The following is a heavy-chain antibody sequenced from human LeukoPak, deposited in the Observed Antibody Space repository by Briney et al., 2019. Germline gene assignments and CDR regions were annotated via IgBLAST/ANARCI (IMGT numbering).Heavy chain of an antibody. CDR2: IIPILGIA. V-gene: IGHV1-69*02. D-gene: IGHD3-22*01. CDR3: VRYQYYYDSSGYPVDY. Sequence: SVKVSCKASGGTFSSYTISWVRQAPGQGLEWMGRIIPILGIANYAQKFQGRVTITADKSTSTAYMELSSLRSEDTAVYYCVRYQYYYDSSGYPVDYWGQGTLVTVSS. J-gene: IGHJ4*02. CDR1: GGTFSSYT.